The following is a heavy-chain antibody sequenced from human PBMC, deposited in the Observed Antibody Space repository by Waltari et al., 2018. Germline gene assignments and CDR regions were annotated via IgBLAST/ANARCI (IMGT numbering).Heavy chain of an antibody. D-gene: IGHD4-17*01. CDR2: IYHSGST. CDR3: ARAKTTVTTNFDY. V-gene: IGHV4-30-2*01. CDR1: GGSISSGGYP. J-gene: IGHJ4*02. Sequence: QLQLQESGSGLVKPSQTLSLTCAVSGGSISSGGYPWRWTRQPPGKGLEWIGYIYHSGSTYYNPSRKSRVTISVDRSKNKFSLKLSSVTAADTAVYYCARAKTTVTTNFDYWGQGTLVTVSS.